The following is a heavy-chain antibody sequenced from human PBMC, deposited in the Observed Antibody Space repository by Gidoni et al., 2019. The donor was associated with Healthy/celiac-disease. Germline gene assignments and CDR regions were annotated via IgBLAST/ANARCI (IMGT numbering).Heavy chain of an antibody. CDR1: GGSISSYY. D-gene: IGHD3-16*01. CDR2: IYYSGST. V-gene: IGHV4-59*08. Sequence: QVQLQESGPGLVKPSETLSLTCTVSGGSISSYYWSWIRQPPGKGLEWIGYIYYSGSTNYNPSLKSRVTISVDTSKNQFSLKLSSVTAADTAVYYCARHKAGAYFWYFDLWGRGTLVTVSS. J-gene: IGHJ2*01. CDR3: ARHKAGAYFWYFDL.